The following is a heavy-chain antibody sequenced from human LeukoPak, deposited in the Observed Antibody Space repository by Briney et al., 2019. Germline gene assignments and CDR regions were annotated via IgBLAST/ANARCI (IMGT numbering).Heavy chain of an antibody. CDR2: IYHSGST. CDR1: GGSINSYY. CDR3: ALTTVTSGAYYFDY. V-gene: IGHV4-59*04. D-gene: IGHD4-17*01. Sequence: PSETLSLTCTVSGGSINSYYCSWIRQPPGKGLEWIGSIYHSGSTYYNPSLKSRVTISVDTSKNQFSLKLSSVTAADTAVYYCALTTVTSGAYYFDYWGQGTLVTVSS. J-gene: IGHJ4*02.